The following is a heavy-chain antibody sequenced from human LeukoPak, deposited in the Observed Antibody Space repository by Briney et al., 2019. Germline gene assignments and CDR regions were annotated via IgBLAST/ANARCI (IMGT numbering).Heavy chain of an antibody. Sequence: GGSLRLSCAASGFTFSSYAMHWVRQAPGKGLEWVAVISYDGSNKYYADSVKGRFTISRDNSKNTLYLQMNSLRAEDTAVYYCATITVTTAPRTSDYWGQGTLVTVSS. CDR2: ISYDGSNK. J-gene: IGHJ4*02. CDR1: GFTFSSYA. D-gene: IGHD4-11*01. V-gene: IGHV3-30-3*01. CDR3: ATITVTTAPRTSDY.